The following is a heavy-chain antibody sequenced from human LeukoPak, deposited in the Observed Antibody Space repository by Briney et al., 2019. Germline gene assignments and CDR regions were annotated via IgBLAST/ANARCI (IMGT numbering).Heavy chain of an antibody. V-gene: IGHV4-30-2*01. D-gene: IGHD1-1*01. CDR2: IYHSGST. CDR3: ARDLGTVFDY. J-gene: IGHJ4*02. CDR1: GGSISSGGYS. Sequence: NPSETLSLTCAVSGGSISSGGYSWSWIRQPPGKGLEWIGYIYHSGSTYYNPSLKSRVTISVDRSKNQFSLKLSSVTAADTAVYYCARDLGTVFDYWGQGTLATVSS.